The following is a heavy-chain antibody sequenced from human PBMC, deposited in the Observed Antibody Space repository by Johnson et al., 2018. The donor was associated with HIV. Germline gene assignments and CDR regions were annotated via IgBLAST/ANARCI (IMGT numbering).Heavy chain of an antibody. CDR1: GFTFSSYW. CDR3: ARVKSYGNWGSRKGGRESRAAFDI. D-gene: IGHD7-27*01. CDR2: IKQDGSEK. Sequence: VQLVESGGGVVQPGRSLRLSYAASGFTFSSYWMSWVRQAPGKGLEWVANIKQDGSEKYYVDSVKGRFTISRDNAKNSLYLQMNSLRAEDTAVYYCARVKSYGNWGSRKGGRESRAAFDIWGQGTMVTVSS. V-gene: IGHV3-7*01. J-gene: IGHJ3*02.